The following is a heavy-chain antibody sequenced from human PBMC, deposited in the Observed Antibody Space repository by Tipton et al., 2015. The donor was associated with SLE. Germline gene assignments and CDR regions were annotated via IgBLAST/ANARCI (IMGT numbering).Heavy chain of an antibody. CDR3: ARAGFWSGYYNN. CDR1: GGSFSGYY. Sequence: TLSLTCAVYGGSFSGYYWSWIRQPPGKGLEWIGEINHSGSTNYNSSLKSRVTISVDTSKNQFSLKLSSVTAADTAVYYCARAGFWSGYYNNWGQGTLVTVSS. D-gene: IGHD3-3*01. V-gene: IGHV4-34*01. J-gene: IGHJ4*02. CDR2: INHSGST.